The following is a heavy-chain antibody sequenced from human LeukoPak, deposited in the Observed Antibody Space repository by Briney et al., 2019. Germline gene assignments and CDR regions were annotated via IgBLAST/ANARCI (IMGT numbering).Heavy chain of an antibody. CDR1: GYTFTGYY. V-gene: IGHV1-2*02. Sequence: SVKVSCKASGYTFTGYYIHWVRQAPGHGLEWMGWINPNRDGTNYAQNFQGRVTMTRYPSISTAYMELSRLRSEDTAAYYCVKENPAVAVFDYWGQGTLVTVSS. J-gene: IGHJ4*02. CDR3: VKENPAVAVFDY. CDR2: INPNRDGT. D-gene: IGHD6-19*01.